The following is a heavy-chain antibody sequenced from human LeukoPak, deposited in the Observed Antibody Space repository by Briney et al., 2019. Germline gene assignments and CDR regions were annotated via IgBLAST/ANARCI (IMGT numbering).Heavy chain of an antibody. CDR1: GYTSTSYD. V-gene: IGHV1-8*01. CDR2: MSPNSGNT. CDR3: ARAVYSSSPEPFDD. Sequence: ASVKVSCKASGYTSTSYDINWVRQATGQGLEWMGWMSPNSGNTGYAQKLQSRVTMTRNTTISTAYMEQSSLRSEDTAVYYCARAVYSSSPEPFDDWGQGTLVTVSS. D-gene: IGHD6-6*01. J-gene: IGHJ4*02.